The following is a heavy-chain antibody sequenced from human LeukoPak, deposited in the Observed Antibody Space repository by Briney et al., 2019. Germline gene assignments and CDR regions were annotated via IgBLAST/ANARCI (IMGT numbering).Heavy chain of an antibody. D-gene: IGHD1-26*01. V-gene: IGHV4/OR15-8*02. Sequence: SEALSLTCGVSGGSISGTNWWSWVRQPPGQGLEWIGEISLAGQTNYNPSLNGRVTMSLDKSSNQLSLHLTSVTAADTATYFCSRESGPFCPFGYWGQGTLVIVSS. CDR2: ISLAGQT. CDR1: GGSISGTNW. CDR3: SRESGPFCPFGY. J-gene: IGHJ4*02.